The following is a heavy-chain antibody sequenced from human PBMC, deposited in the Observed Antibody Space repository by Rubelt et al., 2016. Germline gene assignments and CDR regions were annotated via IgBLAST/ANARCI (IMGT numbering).Heavy chain of an antibody. CDR3: TTDGDSSSSGWTT. Sequence: VQLVESGGGLVKPGGSLRLSCAASGFTFSNAWMSWVRQAPGKGLEWVGRIKRKTAGGTTDYAAPVKGRFTISRDDSKNTLYLQMNSLKTEDTAVHYCTTDGDSSSSGWTTWGQGTLVTVSS. CDR2: IKRKTAGGTT. CDR1: GFTFSNAW. D-gene: IGHD6-6*01. V-gene: IGHV3-15*01. J-gene: IGHJ4*02.